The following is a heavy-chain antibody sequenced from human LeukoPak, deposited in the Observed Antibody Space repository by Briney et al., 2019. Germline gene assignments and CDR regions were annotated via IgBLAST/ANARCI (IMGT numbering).Heavy chain of an antibody. CDR2: VHYSGST. CDR1: GGSFSNHY. CDR3: ARDSAPVRYSWYFDP. Sequence: SETLSLTCTVSGGSFSNHYWTWIRQPPGKTMEWIGYVHYSGSTKYNPSLKSRVTISLDTSKNQFSLKLSSVSAADTAVYYCARDSAPVRYSWYFDPSGRGTLVTVSS. V-gene: IGHV4-59*11. D-gene: IGHD2-15*01. J-gene: IGHJ2*01.